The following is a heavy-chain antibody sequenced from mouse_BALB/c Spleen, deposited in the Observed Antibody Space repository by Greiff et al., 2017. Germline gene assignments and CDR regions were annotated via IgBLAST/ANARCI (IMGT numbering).Heavy chain of an antibody. CDR2: INPSTGYT. Sequence: VQLQQSGAELAKPGASVKMSCKASGYTFTSYWMHWVKQRPGQGLEWIGYINPSTGYTEYNQKFKDKATLTADKSSSTAYMQLSSLTSEDSAVYYCARNEVRRDAMDYWGQGTSVTVSS. CDR3: ARNEVRRDAMDY. V-gene: IGHV1-7*01. J-gene: IGHJ4*01. D-gene: IGHD2-14*01. CDR1: GYTFTSYW.